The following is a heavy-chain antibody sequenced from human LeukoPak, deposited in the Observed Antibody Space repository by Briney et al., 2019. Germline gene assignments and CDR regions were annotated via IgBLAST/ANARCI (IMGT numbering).Heavy chain of an antibody. V-gene: IGHV3-53*01. CDR3: ARDPPGIAASVSGG. CDR1: GFTVSNNY. CDR2: IYSGDST. Sequence: GGSLRLSCKASGFTVSNNYMNWVRQAPGKGLEWVALIYSGDSTQYADSVKGRFTISRDNSRNTLYLQMSSLRVEDTAVYYCARDPPGIAASVSGGWGQGILVTVSS. J-gene: IGHJ4*02. D-gene: IGHD6-13*01.